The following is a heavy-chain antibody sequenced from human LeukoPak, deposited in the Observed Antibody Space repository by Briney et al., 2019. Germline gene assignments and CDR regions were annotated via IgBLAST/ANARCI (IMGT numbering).Heavy chain of an antibody. CDR1: GHSLHEVS. Sequence: ASVKVSCKVVGHSLHEVSIHWVRQTPGNGLEWMGGFDPEGFKTIYGQNFQGRFTMTDDISTETAYLQWSSLKASDTAIYYCARHGGGNDWPFQHWGQGTLVTVSS. D-gene: IGHD5-12*01. J-gene: IGHJ1*01. V-gene: IGHV1-24*01. CDR3: ARHGGGNDWPFQH. CDR2: FDPEGFKT.